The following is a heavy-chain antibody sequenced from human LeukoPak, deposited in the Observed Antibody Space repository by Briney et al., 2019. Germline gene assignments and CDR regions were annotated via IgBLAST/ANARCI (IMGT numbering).Heavy chain of an antibody. Sequence: PSETLSLTCSVSGGSISSYYWSWIRQPPGKGLEWIGYIYYSGSTNYNPSLKSRVTISVDTSKNQFSLKLSSVTAADTAVYFCARRSWGNNWFDPWGQGTLVTVSS. J-gene: IGHJ5*02. CDR1: GGSISSYY. CDR3: ARRSWGNNWFDP. D-gene: IGHD7-27*01. CDR2: IYYSGST. V-gene: IGHV4-59*08.